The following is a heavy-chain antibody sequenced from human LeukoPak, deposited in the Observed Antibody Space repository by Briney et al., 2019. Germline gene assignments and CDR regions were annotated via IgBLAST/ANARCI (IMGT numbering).Heavy chain of an antibody. V-gene: IGHV5-51*01. CDR3: ARHGIRDCTSANCYTSYFYYGMDV. CDR2: IFPHDSDT. D-gene: IGHD2-2*02. J-gene: IGHJ6*02. CDR1: GYSFMDYW. Sequence: GESLKISCKGSGYSFMDYWIGWVRQMPGKGPEWMGIIFPHDSDTKYNPSFQGQVTISVDKSIDTAYVQWSSLKASDTAIYYCARHGIRDCTSANCYTSYFYYGMDVWGQGTTVTVSS.